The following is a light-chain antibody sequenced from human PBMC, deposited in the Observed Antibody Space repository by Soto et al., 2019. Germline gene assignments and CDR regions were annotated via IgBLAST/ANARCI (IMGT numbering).Light chain of an antibody. CDR2: WAS. CDR3: QLYYSTPWT. CDR1: QSVFSNSNNKKY. Sequence: DIVMTQSADSLAVSLGERATINCKSSQSVFSNSNNKKYLAWYQQKPGQPPKLLIHWASIRESGVPDRFSGSGSGTDFTLTINSLQAEDVAVYYCQLYYSTPWTSGQGTKVEIK. V-gene: IGKV4-1*01. J-gene: IGKJ1*01.